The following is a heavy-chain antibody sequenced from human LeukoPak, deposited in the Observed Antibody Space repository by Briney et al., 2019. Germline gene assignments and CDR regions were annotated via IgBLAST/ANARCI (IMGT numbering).Heavy chain of an antibody. Sequence: SVKVSCKASGGSFSRYGISWVRQAPGQGLEWMGGIIPLFGTADYVQKFQGRVTMTTDESMSTAYMELSSLRSEDTAVYYCARGMAGNQDVFDIWGQGTMVTVSS. CDR2: IIPLFGTA. D-gene: IGHD6-19*01. CDR1: GGSFSRYG. V-gene: IGHV1-69*05. CDR3: ARGMAGNQDVFDI. J-gene: IGHJ3*02.